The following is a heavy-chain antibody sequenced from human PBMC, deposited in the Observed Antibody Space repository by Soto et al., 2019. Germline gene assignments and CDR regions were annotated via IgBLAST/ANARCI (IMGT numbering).Heavy chain of an antibody. Sequence: SETLSLTCAVSGYSISIGYYWGWIRQPPGKGLEWIGSIYHRGNTPYNPSLKSRVTISVDTSKNQFSLKLSSVTAADTAVYYCARVAYSDSSGNYYYFDYWGQGPLVTVSS. CDR1: GYSISIGYY. CDR3: ARVAYSDSSGNYYYFDY. V-gene: IGHV4-38-2*01. D-gene: IGHD3-22*01. J-gene: IGHJ4*02. CDR2: IYHRGNT.